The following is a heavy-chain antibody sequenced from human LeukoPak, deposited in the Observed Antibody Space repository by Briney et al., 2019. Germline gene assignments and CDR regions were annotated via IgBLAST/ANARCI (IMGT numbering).Heavy chain of an antibody. V-gene: IGHV4-34*01. CDR2: INHSGST. CDR1: GGSFSGYY. D-gene: IGHD3-16*01. CDR3: ARCVSGGAYAHWFDP. Sequence: SETLSLTCAVYGGSFSGYYWSWIRQPPGKGLEWIGEINHSGSTNYNPSLKSRVTISVDTSKNQFSPKLSSVTAADTAVYYCARCVSGGAYAHWFDPWGQGTLVTVSS. J-gene: IGHJ5*02.